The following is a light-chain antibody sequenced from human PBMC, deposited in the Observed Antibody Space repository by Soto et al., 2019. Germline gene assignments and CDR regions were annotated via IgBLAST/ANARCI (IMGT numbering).Light chain of an antibody. CDR3: AAWDDSLNGYV. CDR2: SNN. J-gene: IGLJ1*01. CDR1: SSNIGSNT. Sequence: QSVLTQSPSASGTPGQRVTISCSGSSSNIGSNTVNWYQQLPGTAPKLLIYSNNQRPSGVPDRFSGSKSGTSASLAISGLQSEDAADYYCAAWDDSLNGYVFGTGTKLTVL. V-gene: IGLV1-44*01.